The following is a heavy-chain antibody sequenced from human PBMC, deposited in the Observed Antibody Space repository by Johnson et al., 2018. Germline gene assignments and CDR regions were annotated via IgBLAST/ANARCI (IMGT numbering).Heavy chain of an antibody. D-gene: IGHD1-14*01. CDR2: ISTDGSGT. CDR3: VTTTGNAFST. Sequence: VQLQESGGGLVQPGGSLTLSCAASGLTFSNKWIHWVRQVPGKGLLWVSHISTDGSGTNYADSVKGRFTVSRDSVRNTVYLPMSTLRVDETAVYYCVTTTGNAFSTWGQGTVVTVSS. V-gene: IGHV3-74*01. J-gene: IGHJ3*02. CDR1: GLTFSNKW.